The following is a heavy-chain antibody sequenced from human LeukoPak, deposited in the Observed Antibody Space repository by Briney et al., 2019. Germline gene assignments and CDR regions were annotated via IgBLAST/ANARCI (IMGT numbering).Heavy chain of an antibody. CDR1: GGSIGSSNYY. J-gene: IGHJ5*02. CDR3: AGDRAFYYDRSGYYYSKT. V-gene: IGHV4-39*07. Sequence: SETLSLTCSVSGGSIGSSNYYWGWIRQPPGKGLEWIGSTYYSGYTYYKPSLKSRLTISVDTSKNQFSLKLTSVTAADTAVYYCAGDRAFYYDRSGYYYSKTWGQGTLVTVSS. D-gene: IGHD3-22*01. CDR2: TYYSGYT.